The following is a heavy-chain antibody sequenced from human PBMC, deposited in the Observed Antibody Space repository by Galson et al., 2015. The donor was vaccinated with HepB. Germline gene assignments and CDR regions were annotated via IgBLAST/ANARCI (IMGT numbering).Heavy chain of an antibody. CDR3: AKGYGLFDS. CDR2: ISGNGDST. Sequence: SLRLSCAASGFAFDTHAMSWVCQAPGRGLEWISGISGNGDSTFYADSVKGRFTVSRDNSNNMLYLQMNSLRAEDAGLYLCAKGYGLFDSWGQGILVTVSS. V-gene: IGHV3-23*01. J-gene: IGHJ5*01. D-gene: IGHD5-18*01. CDR1: GFAFDTHA.